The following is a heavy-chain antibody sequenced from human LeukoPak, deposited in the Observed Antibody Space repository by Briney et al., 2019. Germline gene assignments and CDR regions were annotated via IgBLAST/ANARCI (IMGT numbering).Heavy chain of an antibody. CDR2: ITDSGGST. Sequence: GGSLRLSCAASGFTFSSYAMSWVRQAPGKGLEWVSAITDSGGSTYYGDSVKGRFTVSRDNSKNTLYLQMNSLRAEDTAVYYCARTARLLWFSNWGQGTLVTVSS. CDR1: GFTFSSYA. CDR3: ARTARLLWFSN. V-gene: IGHV3-23*01. J-gene: IGHJ4*02. D-gene: IGHD3-10*01.